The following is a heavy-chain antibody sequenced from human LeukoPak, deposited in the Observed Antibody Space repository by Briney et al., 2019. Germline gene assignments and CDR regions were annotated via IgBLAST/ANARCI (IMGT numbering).Heavy chain of an antibody. Sequence: GGSLRLSCAASGFTFSSYGMHWVRQAPGKGLEWVAVISYDGSNKYYADSVKGRFTISRDNSKNTLYLQMNSLRAEDTAVYYCAKTHYYDSSGFDYWGQGTLVTVSS. CDR3: AKTHYYDSSGFDY. CDR1: GFTFSSYG. D-gene: IGHD3-22*01. CDR2: ISYDGSNK. J-gene: IGHJ4*02. V-gene: IGHV3-30*18.